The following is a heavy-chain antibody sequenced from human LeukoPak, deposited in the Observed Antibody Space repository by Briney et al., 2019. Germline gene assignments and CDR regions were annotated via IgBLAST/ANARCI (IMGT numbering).Heavy chain of an antibody. CDR2: INSDGSWT. Sequence: PGGSLRLSCVASANYWMHWVRQAPGKGLVWVSHINSDGSWTSYADSVKGRFTISKDNAKNTVYLQMNSLRAEDTAVYYCAKVEQYQLPNYYGMDVWGQGTTVTVSS. CDR1: ANYW. V-gene: IGHV3-74*01. J-gene: IGHJ6*02. CDR3: AKVEQYQLPNYYGMDV. D-gene: IGHD2-2*01.